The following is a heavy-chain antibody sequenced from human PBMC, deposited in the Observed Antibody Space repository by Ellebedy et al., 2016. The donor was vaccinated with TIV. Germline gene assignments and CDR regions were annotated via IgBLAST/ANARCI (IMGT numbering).Heavy chain of an antibody. V-gene: IGHV1-69*05. CDR3: ARADPPSNYYDSSGYRGI. Sequence: SVKVSCXASGGTFSSYAISWVRQAPGQGLEWMGGIIPIFGTANYAQKFQGRVTMTRDTSTSTVYMELSSLRSEDTAVYYCARADPPSNYYDSSGYRGIWGQGTLVTVSS. CDR2: IIPIFGTA. D-gene: IGHD3-22*01. CDR1: GGTFSSYA. J-gene: IGHJ4*02.